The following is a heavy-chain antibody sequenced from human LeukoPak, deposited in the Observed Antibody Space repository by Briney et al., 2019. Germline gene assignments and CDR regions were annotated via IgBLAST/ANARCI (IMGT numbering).Heavy chain of an antibody. CDR2: IRYDGSNK. Sequence: GGSLRLSCAASGFTFSSYGMHWVRQAPGKGLEWVAFIRYDGSNKYYADSVKGRFTIFRDNSKNTLYLQMDSLRAEDTAVYYCAKESRRMAGTRDFDYWGQGTLVTVSS. J-gene: IGHJ4*02. D-gene: IGHD6-19*01. CDR3: AKESRRMAGTRDFDY. V-gene: IGHV3-30*02. CDR1: GFTFSSYG.